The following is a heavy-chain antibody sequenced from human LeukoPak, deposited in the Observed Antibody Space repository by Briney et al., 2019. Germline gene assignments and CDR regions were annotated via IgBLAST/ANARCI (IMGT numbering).Heavy chain of an antibody. CDR1: GGSISSSSYY. V-gene: IGHV4-39*07. CDR3: ARGVTSRVRGVSFDY. CDR2: IYYSGST. J-gene: IGHJ4*02. D-gene: IGHD3-10*01. Sequence: PSETLSLTCTVSGGSISSSSYYWGWIRQPPGKGLEWIGSIYYSGSTYYNPSLKSRVTISVDTPKNQFSLKLSSVTAADTAVYYCARGVTSRVRGVSFDYWGQGTLVTVSS.